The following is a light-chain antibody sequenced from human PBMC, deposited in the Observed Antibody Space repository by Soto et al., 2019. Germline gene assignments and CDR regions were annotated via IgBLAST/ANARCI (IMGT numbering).Light chain of an antibody. CDR3: QQYNTWPQT. Sequence: EIVMTQSPATLYVSPGEGATLSCRASQSVGRDLAWYQQKPGQAPRLLIYGASTRATGIPSRFTGSGSGTEFTLAINSLQSEVFAVDWCQQYNTWPQTFGPGTTVDI. CDR1: QSVGRD. CDR2: GAS. V-gene: IGKV3-15*01. J-gene: IGKJ3*01.